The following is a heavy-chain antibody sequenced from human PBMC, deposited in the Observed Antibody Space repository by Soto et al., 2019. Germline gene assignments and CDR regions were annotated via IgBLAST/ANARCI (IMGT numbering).Heavy chain of an antibody. CDR1: GGCFSGYY. Sequence: SETLSLTCAVYGGCFSGYYWSWIRQPPGKGLEWIGEINHSGSTNYNPSLKSRVTISVDTSKNQFSLKLSSVTAADTAVYYCARGGRFMITFGGVPWFDPWGQGTLVTVSS. CDR3: ARGGRFMITFGGVPWFDP. J-gene: IGHJ5*02. V-gene: IGHV4-34*01. D-gene: IGHD3-16*01. CDR2: INHSGST.